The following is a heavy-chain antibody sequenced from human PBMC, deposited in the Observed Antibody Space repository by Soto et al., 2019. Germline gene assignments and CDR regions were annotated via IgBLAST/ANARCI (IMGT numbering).Heavy chain of an antibody. D-gene: IGHD3-16*01. CDR2: IIPIFGTA. CDR3: ASVWGSIAPYNWFDP. Sequence: SVKVSCKASGGTFSSYAISWVRQAPGQGLEWMGGIIPIFGTANYAQKFQGRVTITADKSTSTAYMELSSLRSEDTAVYYCASVWGSIAPYNWFDPWGQGTLVTVS. J-gene: IGHJ5*02. CDR1: GGTFSSYA. V-gene: IGHV1-69*06.